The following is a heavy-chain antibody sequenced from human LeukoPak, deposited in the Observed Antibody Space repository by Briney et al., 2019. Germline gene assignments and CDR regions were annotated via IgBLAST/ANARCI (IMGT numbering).Heavy chain of an antibody. CDR1: GYTSTSYA. D-gene: IGHD2-2*01. Sequence: ASVKVSCKASGYTSTSYAMHWVRQAPGQRLEWMGWINAGNGNTKYSQKFQGRVTITRDTSASTAYMELSSLRSEDTAVYYCARGGVGYCSSTSCYEAFDYWGQGTLVTVSS. CDR2: INAGNGNT. CDR3: ARGGVGYCSSTSCYEAFDY. V-gene: IGHV1-3*01. J-gene: IGHJ4*02.